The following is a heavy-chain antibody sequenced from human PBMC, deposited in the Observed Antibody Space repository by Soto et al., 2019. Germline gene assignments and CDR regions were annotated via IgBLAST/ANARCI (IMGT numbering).Heavy chain of an antibody. CDR1: GGTFSSYA. V-gene: IGHV1-69*06. Sequence: SVKVSCKASGGTFSSYAISWVRQAPGQGLEWMGGIIPIFGTANYAQKFQGRVTITADKSTSTAYMELSSLRSEDTAVYYCARGEAYGGNSPSSPDYYYYYGMDVCGEGTTVTVSS. J-gene: IGHJ6*04. CDR3: ARGEAYGGNSPSSPDYYYYYGMDV. CDR2: IIPIFGTA. D-gene: IGHD4-17*01.